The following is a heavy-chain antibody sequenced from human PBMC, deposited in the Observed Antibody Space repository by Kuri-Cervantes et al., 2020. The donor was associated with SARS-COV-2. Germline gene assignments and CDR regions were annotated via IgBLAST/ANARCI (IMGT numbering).Heavy chain of an antibody. CDR1: GYSISSGYY. CDR3: ARGLRGTIFGVVIDYYYGMDV. V-gene: IGHV4-38-2*01. J-gene: IGHJ6*02. Sequence: ESLKISCAVSGYSISSGYYWGWIRQPPGKGLEWIGSIYHSGSTYYTPSLRSRVIVSVDTSKNQFSLKLSSVIAADTAVYYCARGLRGTIFGVVIDYYYGMDVWGQGTTVTVSS. D-gene: IGHD3-3*01. CDR2: IYHSGST.